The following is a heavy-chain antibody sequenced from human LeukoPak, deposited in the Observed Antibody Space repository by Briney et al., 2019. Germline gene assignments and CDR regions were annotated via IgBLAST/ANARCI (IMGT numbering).Heavy chain of an antibody. CDR1: GFPFSHYW. D-gene: IGHD6-19*01. Sequence: GGSLRLSCSASGFPFSHYWMTWVRQAPGKGLEWVANINQDESEKHYVDSVKGRFTISRDNARNSLYLQMNSPRAEDTAVYFCVRAAGALNFWGQGTLVTVSS. CDR2: INQDESEK. J-gene: IGHJ4*02. V-gene: IGHV3-7*04. CDR3: VRAAGALNF.